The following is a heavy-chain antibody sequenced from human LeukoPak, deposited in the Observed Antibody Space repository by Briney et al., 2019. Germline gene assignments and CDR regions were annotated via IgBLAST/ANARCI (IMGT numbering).Heavy chain of an antibody. V-gene: IGHV7-4-1*02. CDR3: ARGGGGAVVPAL. D-gene: IGHD2-2*01. CDR1: GYTFSKYA. J-gene: IGHJ4*02. Sequence: ASVTVSCKGSGYTFSKYAMNWVRQAPGQGLEWMGWINTKTGDPTYGQGFTGRFVFSLESSVSTAYLQINSLKAEDTAVYYCARGGGGAVVPALWGQGTLITVSS. CDR2: INTKTGDP.